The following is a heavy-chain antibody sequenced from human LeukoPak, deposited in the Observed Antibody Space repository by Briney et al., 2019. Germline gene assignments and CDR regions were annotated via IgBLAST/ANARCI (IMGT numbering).Heavy chain of an antibody. CDR3: AKGTGDTGYYFDY. Sequence: GGSLRVSCAASGFTFSSYAMNWVRQAPGKGLEWVSGIRVGGEVHYADSVKGRFTISRDNSENTLYLQMSGLRAEDTAVYHCAKGTGDTGYYFDYWGQGTLVTVSS. CDR2: IRVGGEV. CDR1: GFTFSSYA. D-gene: IGHD7-27*01. J-gene: IGHJ4*02. V-gene: IGHV3-23*01.